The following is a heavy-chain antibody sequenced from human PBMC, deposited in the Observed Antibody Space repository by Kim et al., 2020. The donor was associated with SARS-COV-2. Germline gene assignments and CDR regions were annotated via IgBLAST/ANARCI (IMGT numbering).Heavy chain of an antibody. CDR1: GGSFSGYY. CDR3: ARIGGLYSSSSSYYYYYGMDV. Sequence: SETLSLTCAVYGGSFSGYYWNWIRQPPGKGLEWIREINHSGSTNYNPSLKSRVTISVDTSKNQFSLKLSSVTAADTAVYYCARIGGLYSSSSSYYYYYGMDVWGQGTTVTVSS. V-gene: IGHV4-34*01. D-gene: IGHD6-6*01. CDR2: INHSGST. J-gene: IGHJ6*02.